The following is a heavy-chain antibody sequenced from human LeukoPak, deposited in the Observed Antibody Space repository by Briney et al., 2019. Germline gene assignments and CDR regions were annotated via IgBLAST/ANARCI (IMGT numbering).Heavy chain of an antibody. CDR3: AREDRSWYYDFWSGPRDFDY. V-gene: IGHV3-21*01. CDR1: GFTFSSYW. D-gene: IGHD3-3*01. Sequence: GGSLRLSCATSGFTFSSYWMHWVRQAPGKGLVWVSSISSSSSYIYYADSGKGRFTISRDNAKNSLYLQMNSLRAEDTAVYYCAREDRSWYYDFWSGPRDFDYWGQGTLVTVSS. J-gene: IGHJ4*02. CDR2: ISSSSSYI.